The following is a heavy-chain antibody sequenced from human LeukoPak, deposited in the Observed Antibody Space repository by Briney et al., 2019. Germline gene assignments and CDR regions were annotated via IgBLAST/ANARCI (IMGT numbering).Heavy chain of an antibody. D-gene: IGHD6-19*01. CDR3: ARLREQWLTPA. Sequence: GESLKISCKGSEYSFTNYWISWVRQMPGKGLEWMGRIDPSDSYTNYSPSFQGHVTISADKSISTAYLQWSSLKASDTDIYYCARLREQWLTPAWGQGTLVTVSS. V-gene: IGHV5-10-1*01. J-gene: IGHJ4*02. CDR1: EYSFTNYW. CDR2: IDPSDSYT.